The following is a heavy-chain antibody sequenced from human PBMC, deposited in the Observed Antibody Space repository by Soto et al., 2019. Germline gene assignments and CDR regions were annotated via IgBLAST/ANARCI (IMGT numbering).Heavy chain of an antibody. V-gene: IGHV1-18*01. J-gene: IGHJ6*02. Sequence: ASVKVSCKASGYTFTSYGISWVRQAPGQGLEWMGWISAYNGNTNYAQKLQGRVTMTTDTSTSTACMELRSLRSDDTAVYYCARSSPTNSSGWPINYYGLDVWGQGTTVTVSS. D-gene: IGHD6-19*01. CDR2: ISAYNGNT. CDR3: ARSSPTNSSGWPINYYGLDV. CDR1: GYTFTSYG.